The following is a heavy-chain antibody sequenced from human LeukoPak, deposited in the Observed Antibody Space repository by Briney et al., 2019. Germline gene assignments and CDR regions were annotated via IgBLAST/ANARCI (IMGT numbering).Heavy chain of an antibody. CDR3: ARVVSNGRGTDY. CDR2: IDSDGSST. D-gene: IGHD1-1*01. Sequence: QPGGSLRLSCAASGFTFSSFWMHWVRQAPGKGLVWVSRIDSDGSSTTYADSVKGRFTISRDNAKNTLYLQMNSLRAEDTAVYYCARVVSNGRGTDYWGQGTVVTVSS. V-gene: IGHV3-74*01. CDR1: GFTFSSFW. J-gene: IGHJ4*02.